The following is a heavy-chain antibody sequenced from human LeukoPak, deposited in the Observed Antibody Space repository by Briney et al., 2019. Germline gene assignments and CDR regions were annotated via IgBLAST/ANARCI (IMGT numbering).Heavy chain of an antibody. CDR1: GFTFNRYA. CDR2: ISYDGSNK. CDR3: ASRITMIVVPPDY. V-gene: IGHV3-30*04. D-gene: IGHD3-22*01. J-gene: IGHJ4*02. Sequence: PGRSLRLSCAASGFTFNRYALHWVRQAPGKGLEWVAVISYDGSNKYYADSVTGRFTISRDNSKNTLYLQMNSLRPEDTAVYYCASRITMIVVPPDYWGQGTLVTVSS.